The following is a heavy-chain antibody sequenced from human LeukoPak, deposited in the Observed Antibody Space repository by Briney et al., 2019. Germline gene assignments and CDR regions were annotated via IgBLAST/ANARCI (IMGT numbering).Heavy chain of an antibody. D-gene: IGHD3-9*01. CDR2: LSIITATP. Sequence: GGSLRLSCAASGFIFSSYAMSWVRQAPGKGLEWVSTLSIITATPYYADSMRGRFTISRDNSKNTLYLQMNSLRAEDTAIYYCAKVYYDILTGYSRHFDYWGQGILVTVSS. V-gene: IGHV3-23*01. CDR3: AKVYYDILTGYSRHFDY. J-gene: IGHJ4*02. CDR1: GFIFSSYA.